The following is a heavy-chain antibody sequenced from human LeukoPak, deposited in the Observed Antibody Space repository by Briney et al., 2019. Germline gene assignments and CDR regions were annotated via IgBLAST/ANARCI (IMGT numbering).Heavy chain of an antibody. J-gene: IGHJ4*02. CDR1: GYNFTSYW. D-gene: IGHD3-9*01. Sequence: GESLKISCKGSGYNFTSYWISWVRQMPGKGLEWMGRIDPSDSYTNYSPSFQGHVTISADKSISTAYLQWSSLKASDTAMYCCARHSKYYDILTGYYTSWHFDYWGQGTLVTVSS. V-gene: IGHV5-10-1*01. CDR3: ARHSKYYDILTGYYTSWHFDY. CDR2: IDPSDSYT.